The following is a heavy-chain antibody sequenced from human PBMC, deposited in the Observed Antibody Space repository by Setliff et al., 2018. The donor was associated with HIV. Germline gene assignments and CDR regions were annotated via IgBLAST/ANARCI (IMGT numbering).Heavy chain of an antibody. CDR2: ISSSGTT. Sequence: PSETLSLTCVVSDDSFSNYDWTWIRQPPGKALKWIGYISSSGTTNYNPSLRSRVTISIETSNTHFSLWLRSVTAADTATYFCARLGRAIDDGGSSLRLDFWGQGMLVTVSS. D-gene: IGHD2-15*01. CDR1: DDSFSNYD. J-gene: IGHJ4*02. CDR3: ARLGRAIDDGGSSLRLDF. V-gene: IGHV4-4*09.